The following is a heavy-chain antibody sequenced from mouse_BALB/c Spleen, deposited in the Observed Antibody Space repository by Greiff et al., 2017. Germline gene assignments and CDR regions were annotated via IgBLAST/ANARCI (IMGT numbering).Heavy chain of an antibody. CDR2: ISSGGGST. CDR1: GFAFSSYD. J-gene: IGHJ3*01. D-gene: IGHD1-2*01. CDR3: ARHARITTASWFAY. Sequence: EVKLMESGGGLVKPGGSLKLSCAASGFAFSSYDMSWVRQTPEKRLEWVAYISSGGGSTYYPDTVKGRFTISRDNAKNTLYLQMSSLKSEDTAMYYCARHARITTASWFAYWGQGTLVTVSA. V-gene: IGHV5-12-1*01.